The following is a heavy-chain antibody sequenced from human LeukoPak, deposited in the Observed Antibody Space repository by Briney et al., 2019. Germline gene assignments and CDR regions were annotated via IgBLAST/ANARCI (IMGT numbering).Heavy chain of an antibody. CDR1: GFTSDDYA. V-gene: IGHV3-9*02. Sequence: PGGSLRLSCAASGFTSDDYAMHWVRQAPGKGLEWVSGISWNSGSIGYADSVKGRFTISRDNAKNSLYLQMNSLRAEDTALYYCAKEDGHKGYFDYWGQGTLVNVSS. CDR3: AKEDGHKGYFDY. J-gene: IGHJ4*02. D-gene: IGHD5-24*01. CDR2: ISWNSGSI.